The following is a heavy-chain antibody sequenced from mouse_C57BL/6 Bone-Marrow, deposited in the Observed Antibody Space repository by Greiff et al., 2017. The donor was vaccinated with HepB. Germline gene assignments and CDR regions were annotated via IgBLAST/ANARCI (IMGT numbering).Heavy chain of an antibody. J-gene: IGHJ2*01. CDR2: IDPSDSET. CDR3: ARRRGEYFDY. V-gene: IGHV1-52*01. Sequence: VQLQQPGAELVRPGSSVKLSCKASGYTFTSYWMHWVKQRPIQGLEWIGNIDPSDSETNYNQKFKDKATLTVDKSSSTAYMQLSSLTSEDSAVYYCARRRGEYFDYWGQGTTLTVSS. CDR1: GYTFTSYW.